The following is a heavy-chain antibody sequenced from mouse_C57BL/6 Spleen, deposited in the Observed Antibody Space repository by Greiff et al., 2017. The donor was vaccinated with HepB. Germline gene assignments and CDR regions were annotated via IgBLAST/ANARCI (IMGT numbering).Heavy chain of an antibody. J-gene: IGHJ1*03. V-gene: IGHV1-64*01. D-gene: IGHD2-3*01. Sequence: VQLQQPGAELVKPGASVKLSCKASGYTFTSYWMHWVKQRPGQGLEWIGMIHPNSGSTNYNEKFKSKATLTVDKSSSTAYMQLSSLTSKDSAVYYCARMVTPHWYFDVWGTGTTVTVSS. CDR1: GYTFTSYW. CDR2: IHPNSGST. CDR3: ARMVTPHWYFDV.